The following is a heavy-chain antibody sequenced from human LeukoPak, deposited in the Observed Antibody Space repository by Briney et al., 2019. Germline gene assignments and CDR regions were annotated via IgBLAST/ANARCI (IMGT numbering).Heavy chain of an antibody. Sequence: GGSLRLSCQTSGFVFSNHGMHWVRQAPGKGREWVAFVRFEGSNEYYADSVKGRFTISRDNSRNTLYLRMNSLRAEDTGVYSCAKDSDSGYVSVGPDYGGLGTLVTVSS. J-gene: IGHJ4*02. CDR1: GFVFSNHG. V-gene: IGHV3-30*02. D-gene: IGHD3-22*01. CDR2: VRFEGSNE. CDR3: AKDSDSGYVSVGPDY.